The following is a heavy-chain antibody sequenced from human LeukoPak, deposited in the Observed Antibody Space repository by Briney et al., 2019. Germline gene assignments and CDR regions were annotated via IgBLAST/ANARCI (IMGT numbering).Heavy chain of an antibody. Sequence: GGSLRLSRAASGFTFSSYEMNWVRQAPGKGLEWVSYISSSGSTIYYADSVKGRFTISRDNAKNSLYLQMNSLRAEDTAVYYCARVLVVAAAFDYWGQGTLVTVSS. CDR1: GFTFSSYE. D-gene: IGHD2-15*01. CDR2: ISSSGSTI. J-gene: IGHJ4*02. CDR3: ARVLVVAAAFDY. V-gene: IGHV3-48*03.